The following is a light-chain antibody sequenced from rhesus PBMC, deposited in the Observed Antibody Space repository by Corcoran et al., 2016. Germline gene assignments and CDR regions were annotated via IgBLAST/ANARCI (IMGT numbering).Light chain of an antibody. CDR1: QGISSW. J-gene: IGKJ3*01. V-gene: IGKV1-21*01. CDR3: QQYNSAPLT. CDR2: KAS. Sequence: DIQMNQSPSSLSASVGDRVTITCRASQGISSWLAWYQQKPGKARKLLIYKASSLQSGVPSRFSASGAGTDFTLTISSLQPEDFATYYCQQYNSAPLTFGPGTKLDIK.